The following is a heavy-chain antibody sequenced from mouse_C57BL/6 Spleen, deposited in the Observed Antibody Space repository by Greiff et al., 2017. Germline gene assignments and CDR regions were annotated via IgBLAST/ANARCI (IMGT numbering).Heavy chain of an antibody. D-gene: IGHD3-2*02. CDR1: GYTFTSYW. CDR2: IDPSDSET. CDR3: ARPDSSGSPWFAY. Sequence: QVQLQQSGAELVRPGSSVKLSCKASGYTFTSYWMHWVKQRPIQGLEWIGNIDPSDSETHYNQKFKDKATLTVDKSSSTAYMQLSSLTSEDSAVYYCARPDSSGSPWFAYWGQGTLVTVSA. J-gene: IGHJ3*01. V-gene: IGHV1-52*01.